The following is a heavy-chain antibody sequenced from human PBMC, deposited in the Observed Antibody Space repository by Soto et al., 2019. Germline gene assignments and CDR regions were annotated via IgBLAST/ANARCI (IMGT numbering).Heavy chain of an antibody. D-gene: IGHD4-17*01. J-gene: IGHJ6*02. Sequence: LSLTCTVSGGSISSGGYYWSWIRQHPGKGLEWIGYIYYSGSTYYNPSLKSRVTISVDTSKNQFSLKLSSVTAADTAVYYCARDGSTVVTPEGYYYGMDVWGQGTTVTVSS. CDR2: IYYSGST. CDR1: GGSISSGGYY. CDR3: ARDGSTVVTPEGYYYGMDV. V-gene: IGHV4-31*03.